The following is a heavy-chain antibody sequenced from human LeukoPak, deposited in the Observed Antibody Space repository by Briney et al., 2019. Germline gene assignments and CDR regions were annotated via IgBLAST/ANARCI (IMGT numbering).Heavy chain of an antibody. J-gene: IGHJ4*02. Sequence: SETLSLTCTVSGGSISSYYWSWIRQPPGKGLEWIGYIYYSGGTNYNPSLKSRVTISVDTSRNQLSLKLSSVTAADTAVYYCARAGVAAAGFGTFDYWGQGTPVTVSS. CDR1: GGSISSYY. V-gene: IGHV4-59*01. D-gene: IGHD6-13*01. CDR2: IYYSGGT. CDR3: ARAGVAAAGFGTFDY.